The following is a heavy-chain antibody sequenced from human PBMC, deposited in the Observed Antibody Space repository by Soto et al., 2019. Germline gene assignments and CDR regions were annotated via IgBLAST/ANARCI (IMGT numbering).Heavy chain of an antibody. Sequence: QLQLQASGPGLVKPSETLSLTCTVSGGSINNSSFYWAWVRQPPGKRLEWIGSIYYSGSAYYNPCLKCRPTISVDTSKNRSSMNLSSLTLADTAVYFCARRPLVRGITLYYFDSCGEGTLLTVSA. CDR2: IYYSGSA. D-gene: IGHD3-10*01. CDR3: ARRPLVRGITLYYFDS. J-gene: IGHJ4*02. V-gene: IGHV4-39*01. CDR1: GGSINNSSFY.